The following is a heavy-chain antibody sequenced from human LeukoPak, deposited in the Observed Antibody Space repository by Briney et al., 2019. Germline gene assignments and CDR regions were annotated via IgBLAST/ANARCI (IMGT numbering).Heavy chain of an antibody. CDR3: ARTLVRYSSSPGY. Sequence: GASVNVSCTASGYTFTSYDINWVRQATGQGLEWMGWMNPNSGNTGYAQKFQGRVTMTRNTSISTAYMELSSLRSEDTAVYYCARTLVRYSSSPGYWGQGTLVTVSS. V-gene: IGHV1-8*01. CDR2: MNPNSGNT. D-gene: IGHD6-13*01. J-gene: IGHJ4*02. CDR1: GYTFTSYD.